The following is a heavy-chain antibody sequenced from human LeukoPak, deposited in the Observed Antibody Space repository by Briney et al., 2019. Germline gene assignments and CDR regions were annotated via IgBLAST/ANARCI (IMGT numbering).Heavy chain of an antibody. V-gene: IGHV1-2*02. J-gene: IGHJ4*02. Sequence: ASVKVSCKASGYTFSDYAIHWVRQAPGQGLEWMGWVNPNTGGTSYAQKFQGRVTMTRDTSINTAYMELSRLRSDDTAVYYCARFSVGGRYDFDYWGQGTLVTVSS. CDR2: VNPNTGGT. D-gene: IGHD3-9*01. CDR3: ARFSVGGRYDFDY. CDR1: GYTFSDYA.